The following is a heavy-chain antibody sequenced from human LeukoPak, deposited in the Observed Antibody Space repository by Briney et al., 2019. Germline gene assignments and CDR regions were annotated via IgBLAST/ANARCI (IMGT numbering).Heavy chain of an antibody. CDR3: ARHDILTGYYGDY. D-gene: IGHD3-9*01. Sequence: GGSLRLSCAASGFTFSDYYMSWIRQAPGKGLEWVSYISSSSSYTNYADSVKGRFTISRDNAKNSLYLQMNSLRAEDTAVYYCARHDILTGYYGDYWGQGTLATVSS. CDR2: ISSSSSYT. V-gene: IGHV3-11*06. CDR1: GFTFSDYY. J-gene: IGHJ4*02.